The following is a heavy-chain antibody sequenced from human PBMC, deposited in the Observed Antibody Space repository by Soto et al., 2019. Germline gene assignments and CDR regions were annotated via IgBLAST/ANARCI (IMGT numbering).Heavy chain of an antibody. Sequence: GGSLRLSCAASGFTFDDYAMHWVRQAPGKGLEWVSGISWNSGSIGYADSVKGRFTISRDNAKNSLYLQMNSLRAEDTALYYCAKAHHPRYGSGTSLDYWGQGTLVTVSS. J-gene: IGHJ4*02. CDR1: GFTFDDYA. D-gene: IGHD3-10*01. V-gene: IGHV3-9*01. CDR3: AKAHHPRYGSGTSLDY. CDR2: ISWNSGSI.